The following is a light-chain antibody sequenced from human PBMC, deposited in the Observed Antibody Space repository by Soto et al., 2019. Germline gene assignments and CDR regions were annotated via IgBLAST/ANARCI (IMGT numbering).Light chain of an antibody. CDR2: EVS. V-gene: IGLV2-14*01. J-gene: IGLJ1*01. CDR3: FSYTSSGTYV. CDR1: SSDVGNYKY. Sequence: SALTQPASVSGSPGQSITISCTGTSSDVGNYKYVSWYQQHPGKAPKLRIYEVSNRPSGVSNRFSGSKSGNTASLTISGLQAEDETDYYCFSYTSSGTYVFGTGTKV.